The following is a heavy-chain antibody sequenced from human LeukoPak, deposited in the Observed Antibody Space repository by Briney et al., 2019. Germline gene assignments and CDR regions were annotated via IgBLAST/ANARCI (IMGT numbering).Heavy chain of an antibody. Sequence: PSETLSLTCTVSGGSISSYYWSWIRQPPGKGLERIGYIYYGGSTNYNPSLKSRVTISVDTSKNQFSLKLSSVTAADTAVYYCARSRYGYNSGHFDYWGQGTLVTVSS. CDR3: ARSRYGYNSGHFDY. V-gene: IGHV4-59*01. CDR1: GGSISSYY. J-gene: IGHJ4*02. CDR2: IYYGGST. D-gene: IGHD5-24*01.